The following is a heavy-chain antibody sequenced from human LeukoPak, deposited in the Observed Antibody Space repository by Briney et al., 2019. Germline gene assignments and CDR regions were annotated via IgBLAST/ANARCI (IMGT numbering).Heavy chain of an antibody. J-gene: IGHJ6*02. CDR2: IYSGGST. CDR1: GGSFSGYY. CDR3: ASPGVYCSSTSCYDDYYGMDV. D-gene: IGHD2-2*01. V-gene: IGHV3-66*01. Sequence: ETLSLTCAVYGGSFSGYYWSWIRQAPGKGLEWVSVIYSGGSTYYADSVKGRFTISRDNSKNTLYLQMNSLRAEDTAVYYCASPGVYCSSTSCYDDYYGMDVWGQGTTVTVSS.